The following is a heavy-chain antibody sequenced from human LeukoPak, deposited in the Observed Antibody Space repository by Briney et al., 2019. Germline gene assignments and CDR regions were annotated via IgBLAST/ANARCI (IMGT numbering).Heavy chain of an antibody. J-gene: IGHJ6*02. Sequence: ASVKVSCKASGYIFNRYTINWVRQAPGQGLEWMGWINTNTGNPTYAQGFTGRFVFSLDTSVSTAYLQISSLKAEDTAVYYCARDGRWGEAEWLFPWGVYGMDVWGQGTTVTVSS. CDR1: GYIFNRYT. V-gene: IGHV7-4-1*02. CDR3: ARDGRWGEAEWLFPWGVYGMDV. D-gene: IGHD3-3*01. CDR2: INTNTGNP.